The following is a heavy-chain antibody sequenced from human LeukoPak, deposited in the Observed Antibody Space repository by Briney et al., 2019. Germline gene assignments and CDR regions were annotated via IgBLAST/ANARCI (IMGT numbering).Heavy chain of an antibody. J-gene: IGHJ4*02. CDR2: ISTSNGDK. D-gene: IGHD6-6*01. V-gene: IGHV1-18*04. CDR3: ATRGITASRLDC. CDR1: GSTFPSHA. Sequence: RASVKVSCKASGSTFPSHAITWLRQAPGLGPEWMGWISTSNGDKNYVQNLQGRITLTIDTSTTTAYMELRSLRSDDTAIYYCATRGITASRLDCWGQGTLVTVSS.